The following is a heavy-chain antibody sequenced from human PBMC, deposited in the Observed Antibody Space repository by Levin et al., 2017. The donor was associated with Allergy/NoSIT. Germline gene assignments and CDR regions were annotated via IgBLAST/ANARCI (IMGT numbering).Heavy chain of an antibody. CDR2: IYYSGST. Sequence: SQTLSLTCTVSGGSISSGDYYWSWIRQPPGKGLEWIGYIYYSGSTYYNPSLKSRVTISVDTSKNQFSLKLSSVTAADTAVYYCARTWTLGGVWFDPWGQGTLVTVSS. CDR3: ARTWTLGGVWFDP. J-gene: IGHJ5*02. V-gene: IGHV4-30-4*01. D-gene: IGHD1-1*01. CDR1: GGSISSGDYY.